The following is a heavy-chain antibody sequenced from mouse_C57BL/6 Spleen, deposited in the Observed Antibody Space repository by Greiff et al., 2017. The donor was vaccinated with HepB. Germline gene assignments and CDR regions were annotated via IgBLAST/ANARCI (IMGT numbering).Heavy chain of an antibody. D-gene: IGHD1-1*01. CDR2: IYPGSGST. J-gene: IGHJ2*01. V-gene: IGHV1-55*01. Sequence: VQLQQPGAELVKPGASVKMSCKASGYTFTSYWITWVKQRPGQGLEWIGDIYPGSGSTNYNEKFKSKATLTVDTSSSTAYMQLSSLTSEDSAVYYCARAPYYYGSSYGDYWGQGTTRTVSS. CDR3: ARAPYYYGSSYGDY. CDR1: GYTFTSYW.